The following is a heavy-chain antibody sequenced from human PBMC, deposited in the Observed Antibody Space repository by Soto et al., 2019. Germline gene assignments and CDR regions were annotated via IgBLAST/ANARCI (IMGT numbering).Heavy chain of an antibody. Sequence: QVQLVESGGGVVQPGRSLRLSCEASGFTFNTYGMHWVRQAPGKGLEWVAVISDDGSNKYYADSVKGRFTISRDDSKNTLYLQMISLSAEDTDVYYGAQGGWLLSNEVYYGMDVWGQGTTVTVSS. CDR3: AQGGWLLSNEVYYGMDV. D-gene: IGHD5-12*01. J-gene: IGHJ6*02. V-gene: IGHV3-30*18. CDR2: ISDDGSNK. CDR1: GFTFNTYG.